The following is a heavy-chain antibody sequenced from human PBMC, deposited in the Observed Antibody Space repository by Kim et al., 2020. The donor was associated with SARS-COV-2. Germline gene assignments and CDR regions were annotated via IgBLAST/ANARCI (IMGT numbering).Heavy chain of an antibody. J-gene: IGHJ5*02. CDR1: GGSFSGYY. CDR2: INHSGST. V-gene: IGHV4-34*01. D-gene: IGHD3-22*01. Sequence: SETLSLTCAVYGGSFSGYYWSWIRQPPGKGLEWIGEINHSGSTNYNPSLKSRVTISVDTSKNQFSLKLSSVTAADTAVYYCARERAYYYDRLRWFDPWGQGTLVTVSS. CDR3: ARERAYYYDRLRWFDP.